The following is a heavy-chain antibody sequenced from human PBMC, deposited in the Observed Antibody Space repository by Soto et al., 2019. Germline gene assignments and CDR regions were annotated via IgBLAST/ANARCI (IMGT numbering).Heavy chain of an antibody. Sequence: EVQLLESGGGLVQPGGSLRLSCAASGFTFSSYAMSWVRQAPGKGLEWVSAISGSGGSTYYADSVKGRFTISRANSKNTLYLQTNSLRAEDTAVYYCAKERSVTTVTTSDYWGQGTLVTVSS. CDR3: AKERSVTTVTTSDY. D-gene: IGHD4-4*01. CDR2: ISGSGGST. J-gene: IGHJ4*02. V-gene: IGHV3-23*01. CDR1: GFTFSSYA.